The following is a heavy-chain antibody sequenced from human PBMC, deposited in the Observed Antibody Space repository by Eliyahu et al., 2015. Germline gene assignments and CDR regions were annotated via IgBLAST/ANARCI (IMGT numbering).Heavy chain of an antibody. CDR1: GFTFSSYS. CDR3: ARTSIAARLDY. D-gene: IGHD6-6*01. V-gene: IGHV3-48*01. Sequence: EVQLVESGGGLVQPGGSLRLSCAASGFTFSSYSMNWVRQAPGKGVEWVSYISSSSSTIYYADSVKGRFTISRDNAKNSLYLQMNSLRAEDTAVYYCARTSIAARLDYWGQGTLVTVSS. J-gene: IGHJ4*02. CDR2: ISSSSSTI.